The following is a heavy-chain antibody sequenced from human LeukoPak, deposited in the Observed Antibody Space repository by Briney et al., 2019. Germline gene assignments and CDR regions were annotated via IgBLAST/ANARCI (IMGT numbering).Heavy chain of an antibody. J-gene: IGHJ4*02. D-gene: IGHD6-6*01. CDR2: ISGSGGST. V-gene: IGHV3-11*04. Sequence: GGSLRLSCAVSGFSFSDAWMSWVRQAPGKGLEWVSAISGSGGSTYYADSVKGRFTISRDNAKNSLYLQMNSLRAEDTAVYYCARDLYSSSNEKDFDYWGQGTLVTVSS. CDR1: GFSFSDAW. CDR3: ARDLYSSSNEKDFDY.